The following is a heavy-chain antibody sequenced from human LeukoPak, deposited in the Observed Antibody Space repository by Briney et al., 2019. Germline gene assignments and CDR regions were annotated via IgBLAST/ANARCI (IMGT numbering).Heavy chain of an antibody. D-gene: IGHD5-24*01. CDR1: GGSISSYY. CDR2: IYYSGST. V-gene: IGHV4-59*01. CDR3: ARGRGWLQLYFDY. J-gene: IGHJ4*02. Sequence: SETLSLTCTVSGGSISSYYWSWIRQPPGRGLEWIGYIYYSGSTNYNPSLKSRVTISVDTFKNQFSLKLSSVTAADTAVYYCARGRGWLQLYFDYWGQGTLVTVSS.